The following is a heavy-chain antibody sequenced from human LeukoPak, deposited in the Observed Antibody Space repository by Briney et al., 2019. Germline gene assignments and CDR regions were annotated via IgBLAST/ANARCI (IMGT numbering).Heavy chain of an antibody. CDR3: ARAPGYCSGANCNYYYGMDV. V-gene: IGHV5-51*01. Sequence: GESLQISCQGSGSRFTNYWIGWVRQVPGKGLEWMGIIYPGDSDTRYSPSFQGQVTISADKSISTAYLQWSSLKASDTAMYYCARAPGYCSGANCNYYYGMDVWGQGTTVTVSS. CDR2: IYPGDSDT. D-gene: IGHD2-15*01. CDR1: GSRFTNYW. J-gene: IGHJ6*02.